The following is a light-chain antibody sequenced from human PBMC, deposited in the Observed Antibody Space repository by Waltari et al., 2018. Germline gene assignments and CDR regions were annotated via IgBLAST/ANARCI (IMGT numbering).Light chain of an antibody. Sequence: DIQVTQSPSSLSASVGDQVTITCQTSQSISSWLAWFQQKPGKAPKPLIYKASSVESGVPSRFSGSGSGTDFTLTISSLQPEDFATYYCQQYHSAPYSFGQGTKVDMK. CDR1: QSISSW. CDR3: QQYHSAPYS. J-gene: IGKJ2*03. V-gene: IGKV1-5*01. CDR2: KAS.